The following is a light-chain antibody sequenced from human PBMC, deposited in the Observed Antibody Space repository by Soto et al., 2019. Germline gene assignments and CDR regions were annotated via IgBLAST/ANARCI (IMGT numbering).Light chain of an antibody. CDR1: QSINNW. Sequence: DIQMTQSPSTLSASVGDRVTITCRASQSINNWLAWYQQKPGKAPKLLLYEASGLESGVPSRFSGSGPGTEFTLTVSSMQPNDFATYYCQHYNSYSPAFGQGTKVEIK. V-gene: IGKV1-5*03. CDR3: QHYNSYSPA. J-gene: IGKJ1*01. CDR2: EAS.